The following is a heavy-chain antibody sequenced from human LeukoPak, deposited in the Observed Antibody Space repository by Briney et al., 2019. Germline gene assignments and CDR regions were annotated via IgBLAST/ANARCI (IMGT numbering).Heavy chain of an antibody. V-gene: IGHV3-30*04. CDR3: AKESLEWQIVDY. D-gene: IGHD3-3*01. J-gene: IGHJ4*02. Sequence: GGSLRLSCAASGFTFSSYAMHWVRQAPGKGLEWVAVISYDGSNKYYADSVKGRFTISRDNSKNTLYLQMNSLRAEDTAVYYCAKESLEWQIVDYWGQGTLVTVSS. CDR1: GFTFSSYA. CDR2: ISYDGSNK.